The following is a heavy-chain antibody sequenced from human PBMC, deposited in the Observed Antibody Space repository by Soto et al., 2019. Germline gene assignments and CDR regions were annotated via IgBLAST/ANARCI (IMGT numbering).Heavy chain of an antibody. Sequence: QVQLVQSGAEVKKPGASVKVSCKASGATFTSYDINWVRQAPGQGLEWMGWMDPNTGDTASAQKFQGRVTVTTTTSMSTAYMELNSLRSEDTAVYYCAILRGGSGGVMDVWGKGTTVTVSS. J-gene: IGHJ6*03. V-gene: IGHV1-8*01. D-gene: IGHD3-10*01. CDR1: GATFTSYD. CDR3: AILRGGSGGVMDV. CDR2: MDPNTGDT.